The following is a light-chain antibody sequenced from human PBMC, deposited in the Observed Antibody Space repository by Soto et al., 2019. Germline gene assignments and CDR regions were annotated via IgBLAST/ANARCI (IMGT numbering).Light chain of an antibody. CDR1: QSVRSY. V-gene: IGKV3-11*01. J-gene: IGKJ4*01. CDR2: DAV. CDR3: QQRGYWPPLT. Sequence: EIVLTQSPATLSLSPGERATLSCRASQSVRSYLAWYQQKPGQAPRLLIYDAVNRATGIPARFSGSGSGTDFTLTISSLEPEDFAVYYCQQRGYWPPLTFGGGTKVEIK.